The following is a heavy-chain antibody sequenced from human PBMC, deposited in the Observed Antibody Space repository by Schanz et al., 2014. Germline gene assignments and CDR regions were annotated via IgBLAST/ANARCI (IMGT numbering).Heavy chain of an antibody. Sequence: QVQLQQWGAGLLKPSETLSLTCAVYGGPFSGYFWSWIRQSPGKGLQWIGEIHHSGSIIYNPSLRSGFPISMDTSKNQFFLKVPSVTAADTAVYYCARHLVNAYGMDVWGQGTAVTVSS. D-gene: IGHD3-3*02. V-gene: IGHV4-34*01. CDR1: GGPFSGYF. CDR2: IHHSGSI. CDR3: ARHLVNAYGMDV. J-gene: IGHJ6*02.